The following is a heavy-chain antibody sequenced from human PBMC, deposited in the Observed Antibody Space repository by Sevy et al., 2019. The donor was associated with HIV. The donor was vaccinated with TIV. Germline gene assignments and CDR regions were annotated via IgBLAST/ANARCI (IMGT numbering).Heavy chain of an antibody. J-gene: IGHJ4*02. CDR3: ARGARRLAAAGYFDY. CDR1: GFTFSSYA. Sequence: GGSLRLSCAASGFTFSSYAMHWVRQAPGKGLEWVAVISYDGSNKYYADSVKGRFTISRDNSKNTLYLQMNSQRAEDTAVYYCARGARRLAAAGYFDYWGQGTLVTVSS. D-gene: IGHD6-13*01. V-gene: IGHV3-30-3*01. CDR2: ISYDGSNK.